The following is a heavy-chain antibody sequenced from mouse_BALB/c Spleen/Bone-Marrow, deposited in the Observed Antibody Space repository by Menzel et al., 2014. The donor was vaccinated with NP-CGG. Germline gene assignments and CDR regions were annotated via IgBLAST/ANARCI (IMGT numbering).Heavy chain of an antibody. J-gene: IGHJ2*01. CDR1: GFTFSSYA. V-gene: IGHV5-9-3*01. Sequence: EVQVEESGGGLVKPGGSLKLSCAASGFTFSSYAMSWVRQTPEKRLEWVAAISSGGSYTYYPDSVKGRFTISRDNAKNTLYLQMSSLRSEDSAMYYCASYGITSLLDYWGQGTTLTVSS. CDR3: ASYGITSLLDY. D-gene: IGHD1-1*01. CDR2: ISSGGSYT.